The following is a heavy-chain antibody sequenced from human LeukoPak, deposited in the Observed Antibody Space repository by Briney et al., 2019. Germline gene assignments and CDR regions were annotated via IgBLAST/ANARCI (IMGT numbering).Heavy chain of an antibody. J-gene: IGHJ3*02. CDR1: GGSISSSSYY. V-gene: IGHV4-39*07. CDR2: IYYSVST. Sequence: PSETLSLTCTVSGGSISSSSYYGGWIRQPPGRGLEWIGSIYYSVSTYNNPSLKRRVTLSVDTSKNQFSLKLSSVTAADTAVYYCAREAGYYDSSGYYVGSAFDIWGQGTMVTVSS. D-gene: IGHD3-22*01. CDR3: AREAGYYDSSGYYVGSAFDI.